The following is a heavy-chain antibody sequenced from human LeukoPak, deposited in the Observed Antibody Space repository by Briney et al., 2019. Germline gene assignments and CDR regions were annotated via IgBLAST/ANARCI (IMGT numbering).Heavy chain of an antibody. CDR2: IRLDGTNQ. CDR3: ARDRESSSKGHFDY. V-gene: IGHV3-30*02. D-gene: IGHD2-15*01. CDR1: GFTFNNYG. Sequence: PGGSLRLSCAASGFTFNNYGMHWVRQAPGKGLEWVSFIRLDGTNQYYSDSVKGRFTISRDNSRNTLYLQMSSLRAEDTAVYYCARDRESSSKGHFDYWGQGTLVTVSS. J-gene: IGHJ4*02.